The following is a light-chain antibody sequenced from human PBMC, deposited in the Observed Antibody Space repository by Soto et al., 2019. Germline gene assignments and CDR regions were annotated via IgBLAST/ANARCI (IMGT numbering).Light chain of an antibody. CDR2: TAS. V-gene: IGKV1-27*01. CDR3: QKYSGPPYT. Sequence: DIQMTQSPSSLSASIGDRVTITCRASQGISNYLAWYQQKPGKVPKLLIYTASTFQSGVPSRFSGRGSGTDFALTISSLQPEDVATYYCQKYSGPPYTFGQGTKLEIK. CDR1: QGISNY. J-gene: IGKJ2*01.